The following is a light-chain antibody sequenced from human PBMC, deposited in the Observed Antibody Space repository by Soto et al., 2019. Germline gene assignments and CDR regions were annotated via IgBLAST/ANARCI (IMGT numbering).Light chain of an antibody. Sequence: DIQMTQSPSSLSASVGDRVTITCRASQRIDNYLHLYQQKPGKAPQLLIYAASNLQSGVPARFSGSGSGTEFTLTISSLQPEDFATYYCQQSHSTPITFGQGTRLEIK. J-gene: IGKJ5*01. V-gene: IGKV1-39*01. CDR1: QRIDNY. CDR2: AAS. CDR3: QQSHSTPIT.